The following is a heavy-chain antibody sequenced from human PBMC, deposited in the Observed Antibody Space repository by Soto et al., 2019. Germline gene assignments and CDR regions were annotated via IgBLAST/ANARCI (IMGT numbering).Heavy chain of an antibody. Sequence: PVGSLRVSCTVSGFAFNNYGINWVRQAPGKGLEWVSSISKSDYTYYSDSVKGRFTISRDNAKNSVSLQMNTLRVEDTAVYYCAREDSIIIPAVSDFWGQGTLVTVSS. CDR1: GFAFNNYG. CDR2: ISKSDYT. J-gene: IGHJ4*02. D-gene: IGHD2-2*01. CDR3: AREDSIIIPAVSDF. V-gene: IGHV3-21*01.